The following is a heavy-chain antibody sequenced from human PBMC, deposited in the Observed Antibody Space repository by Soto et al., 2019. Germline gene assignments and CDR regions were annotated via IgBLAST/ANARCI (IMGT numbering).Heavy chain of an antibody. CDR3: AKGGYYSLFDI. CDR1: GFPFSIYA. Sequence: GGSLRLSCVASGFPFSIYAMSWVRQTPGKGLEWVSGISGSGGRTYYADSVKGRFTISRDNSNNTLSLQMHILRVEDTAVYFCAKGGYYSLFDIWGQGTVVTVSS. D-gene: IGHD3-16*01. CDR2: ISGSGGRT. J-gene: IGHJ3*02. V-gene: IGHV3-23*01.